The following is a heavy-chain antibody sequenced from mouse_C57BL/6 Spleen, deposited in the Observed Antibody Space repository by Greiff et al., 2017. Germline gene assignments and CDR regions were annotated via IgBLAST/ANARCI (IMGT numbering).Heavy chain of an antibody. CDR1: GYAFSSYW. CDR2: IYPGDGDT. J-gene: IGHJ4*01. V-gene: IGHV1-80*01. CDR3: ARERYYAMDY. Sequence: QVHVKQSGAELVKPGASVKISCKASGYAFSSYWMNWVKQRPGKGLEWIGQIYPGDGDTNYNGKFKGKATLTADKSSSTAYMQLSSLTSEDSAVYFCARERYYAMDYWGQGTSVTVSS.